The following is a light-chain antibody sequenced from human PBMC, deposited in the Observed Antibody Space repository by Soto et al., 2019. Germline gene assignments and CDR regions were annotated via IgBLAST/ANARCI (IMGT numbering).Light chain of an antibody. CDR2: DAS. CDR1: QSVSSY. CDR3: HQRSSWPRGT. Sequence: EIVLKNSPATLSLSPGERATLSCLASQSVSSYLAWYQQKPGQGPRLLIYDASNRATGVSARFSGSGSGTDFTLTISSLEPEDFAVYYCHQRSSWPRGTFGQGTKVDIK. J-gene: IGKJ1*01. V-gene: IGKV3-11*01.